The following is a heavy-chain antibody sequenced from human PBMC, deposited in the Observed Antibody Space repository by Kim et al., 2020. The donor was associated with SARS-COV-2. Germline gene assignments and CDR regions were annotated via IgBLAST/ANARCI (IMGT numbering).Heavy chain of an antibody. Sequence: GGSLRLSCAASGFTFSSYSMNWVRQAPGKGLEWVSSISSSSSYIYYADSVKGRFTISRDNAKNSLYLQMNSLRAKDTAVYYCARDRGYCSSTSCYKYYGMDVWGQGTTVTVSS. D-gene: IGHD2-2*02. CDR2: ISSSSSYI. CDR3: ARDRGYCSSTSCYKYYGMDV. CDR1: GFTFSSYS. J-gene: IGHJ6*02. V-gene: IGHV3-21*01.